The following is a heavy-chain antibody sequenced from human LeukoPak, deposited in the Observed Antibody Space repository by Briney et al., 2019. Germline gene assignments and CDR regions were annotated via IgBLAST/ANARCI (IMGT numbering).Heavy chain of an antibody. J-gene: IGHJ4*02. CDR2: VHSNGDT. V-gene: IGHV4-4*07. CDR1: GASIRTYF. Sequence: SETLSLTCTVSGASIRTYFWSWFRQPAGKGLEWIGRVHSNGDTYYNPSLESRVTVSMDTSKNQFALNLTSLTAADTAVYYCARDIGLAHWGQGTLVTVSS. CDR3: ARDIGLAH. D-gene: IGHD3-16*02.